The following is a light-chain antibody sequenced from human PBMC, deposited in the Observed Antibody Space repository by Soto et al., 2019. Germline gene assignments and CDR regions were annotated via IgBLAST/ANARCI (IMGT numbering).Light chain of an antibody. CDR3: QQRSNWRGLT. J-gene: IGKJ4*01. Sequence: EIVLTQSPATLSLSPGERATLSCRASQSVSRRLGWYQQKPGQAPRLLIYDASNRATGVPARFSVSGSGTDFTLTISSLEPEDFAVYYCQQRSNWRGLTFGGGTKVEIK. CDR1: QSVSRR. CDR2: DAS. V-gene: IGKV3-11*01.